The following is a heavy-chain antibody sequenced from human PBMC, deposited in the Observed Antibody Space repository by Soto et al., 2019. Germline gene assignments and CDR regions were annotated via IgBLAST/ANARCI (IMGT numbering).Heavy chain of an antibody. V-gene: IGHV3-7*04. CDR2: IKPDGRER. CDR3: ATDLNWEHY. CDR1: GFTFCTYW. Sequence: EVQLVESGGGLVQPGGSLRLSCEASGFTFCTYWMTWVRQPPGKGLECVADIKPDGRERYYVDSVKGRFTISRDNAKNSLYLHMNSLRAEDTAGYYCATDLNWEHYWGQGTLVTVSS. D-gene: IGHD7-27*01. J-gene: IGHJ4*02.